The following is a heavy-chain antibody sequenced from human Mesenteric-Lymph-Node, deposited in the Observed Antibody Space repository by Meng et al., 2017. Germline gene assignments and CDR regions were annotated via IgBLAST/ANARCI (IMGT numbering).Heavy chain of an antibody. D-gene: IGHD5-18*01. CDR3: ATPLGEVWLNS. CDR1: GGTFSSYA. CDR2: IIPIFGTA. Sequence: VQRVQSGAEVKKPGSSVKVSCKASGGTFSSYAISWVRQAPGQGLEWMGGIIPIFGTANYAQKFQGRVTITADTSTDTAYMKLSSLRSEDTAMYYCATPLGEVWLNSWGQGTLVTVSS. V-gene: IGHV1-69*06. J-gene: IGHJ5*02.